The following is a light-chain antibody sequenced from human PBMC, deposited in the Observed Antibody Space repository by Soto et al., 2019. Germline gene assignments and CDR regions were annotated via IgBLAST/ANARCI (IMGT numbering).Light chain of an antibody. CDR2: VVS. V-gene: IGKV3-20*01. CDR3: QQYGGSPPYT. J-gene: IGKJ2*01. Sequence: VLTQSPGTLSLSPGERATISCRASQTISSSYLAWYQRKPGQAPRLLIYVVSTRATGIPHRFSGGVSGTDFTLTISRLEPEDCGVYYCQQYGGSPPYTVGQGTRMEIK. CDR1: QTISSSY.